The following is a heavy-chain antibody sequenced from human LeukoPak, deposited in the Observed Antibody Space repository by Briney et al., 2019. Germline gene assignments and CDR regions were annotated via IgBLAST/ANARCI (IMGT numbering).Heavy chain of an antibody. Sequence: PSETLSLTCAVYGGSFSGYYWSWIRQPPGKGLEWIGEINHSGSTNYNPSLKSRVTISVDTSKNQFSLKLSSVTAADTAVYYCARDIRLGFDYWGQGTLVTVSS. J-gene: IGHJ4*02. V-gene: IGHV4-34*01. CDR1: GGSFSGYY. CDR3: ARDIRLGFDY. CDR2: INHSGST. D-gene: IGHD3-3*02.